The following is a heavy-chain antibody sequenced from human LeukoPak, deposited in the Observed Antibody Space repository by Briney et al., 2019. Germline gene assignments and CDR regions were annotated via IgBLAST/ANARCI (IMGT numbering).Heavy chain of an antibody. V-gene: IGHV1-2*02. CDR2: TNPNSGGT. J-gene: IGHJ4*02. CDR1: GYTFTGYY. D-gene: IGHD1-26*01. CDR3: ATYSGSYSSDFDY. Sequence: GASVKVSCKASGYTFTGYYMHWVRQAPGQGLEWMGWTNPNSGGTNYAQKFQGRVTMTRDTSISTAYMELSRLRSDDTAVYYCATYSGSYSSDFDYWGQGTLVTVSS.